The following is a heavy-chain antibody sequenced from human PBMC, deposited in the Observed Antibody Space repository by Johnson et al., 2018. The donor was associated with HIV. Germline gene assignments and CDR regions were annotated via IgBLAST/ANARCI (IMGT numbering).Heavy chain of an antibody. CDR1: GFTVSSNY. D-gene: IGHD1-26*01. V-gene: IGHV3-53*01. J-gene: IGHJ3*01. CDR3: ARESANSGRYSGAFDV. Sequence: MQLVESGGGLVQPGRSLRLSCAASGFTVSSNYMSWVRQAPGKGLEWVSVIYSGGTTYYADSVKGRFTISRDNSKNTLYLQMNSLRAEDTAVYYCARESANSGRYSGAFDVWGQGTMVIVSS. CDR2: IYSGGTT.